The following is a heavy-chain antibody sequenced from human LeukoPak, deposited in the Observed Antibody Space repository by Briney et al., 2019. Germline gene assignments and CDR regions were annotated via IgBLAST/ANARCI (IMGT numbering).Heavy chain of an antibody. CDR3: AKVRGNQYYFDY. Sequence: GGSLRLFCAASGFTFSNYAMNRVRQAPGKGLEWVSGISGSGGSTYYADSAKGRFTVSRDNSRDTLYLQMNSLRAEDTAVYYCAKVRGNQYYFDYWGQGTLVTVSS. J-gene: IGHJ4*02. V-gene: IGHV3-23*01. CDR1: GFTFSNYA. CDR2: ISGSGGST.